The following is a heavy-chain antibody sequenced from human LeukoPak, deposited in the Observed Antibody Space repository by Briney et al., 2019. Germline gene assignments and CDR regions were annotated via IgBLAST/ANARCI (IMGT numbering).Heavy chain of an antibody. J-gene: IGHJ4*02. CDR3: ARGEEYYGSGSYYNRGFDY. Sequence: KSSETLSLTCAVYGGSFSGYYWSWIRQPPGKGLEWIGEINHSGSTNYNPSLKSRVTISVDTSKNQFSLKLSSVTAADTAVYYCARGEEYYGSGSYYNRGFDYWGQETLVTVSS. D-gene: IGHD3-10*01. V-gene: IGHV4-34*01. CDR2: INHSGST. CDR1: GGSFSGYY.